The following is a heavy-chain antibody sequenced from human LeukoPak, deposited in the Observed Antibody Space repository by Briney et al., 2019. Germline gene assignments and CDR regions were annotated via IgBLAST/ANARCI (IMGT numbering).Heavy chain of an antibody. D-gene: IGHD6-19*01. Sequence: SETLSLTCTVSGGSITSGDYYWSWIRQPPGKGLEWIGYIYYTGSTYYNPSLKSRVTISVDTSKNQFSLKLSSVTAADTAVYYCARDSSGWYWYFDLWGRGTLVTVSS. CDR1: GGSITSGDYY. V-gene: IGHV4-30-4*02. CDR3: ARDSSGWYWYFDL. CDR2: IYYTGST. J-gene: IGHJ2*01.